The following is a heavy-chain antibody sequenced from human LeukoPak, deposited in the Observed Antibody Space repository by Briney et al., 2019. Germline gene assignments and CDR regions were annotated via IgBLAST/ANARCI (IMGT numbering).Heavy chain of an antibody. CDR1: AFTFSSYS. CDR2: ISSSSTTI. Sequence: PGGSLRLSCSAYAFTFSSYSMNWVRQAPGKGREWVSYISSSSTTIYYADSVKGRSTTSRDNAKNSLYLQMNSLRVADTAVYYCARGPYKDFWSGYSDYWGQGNLVSVSS. D-gene: IGHD3-3*01. J-gene: IGHJ4*02. CDR3: ARGPYKDFWSGYSDY. V-gene: IGHV3-48*01.